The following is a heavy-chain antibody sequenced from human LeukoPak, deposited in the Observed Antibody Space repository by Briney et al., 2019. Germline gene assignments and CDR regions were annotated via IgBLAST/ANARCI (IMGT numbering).Heavy chain of an antibody. CDR1: GFAFTFQT. CDR3: AKGGASRFDH. Sequence: GGSLRLSCAASGFAFTFQTMSWVRQAPGKGLEWVASMKEDGSEIFYVGSVKGRFIISRDNAKNSLYLQMNSLRAEDTAVYYCAKGGASRFDHWGQGTLVTVSS. J-gene: IGHJ4*02. CDR2: MKEDGSEI. D-gene: IGHD1-26*01. V-gene: IGHV3-7*01.